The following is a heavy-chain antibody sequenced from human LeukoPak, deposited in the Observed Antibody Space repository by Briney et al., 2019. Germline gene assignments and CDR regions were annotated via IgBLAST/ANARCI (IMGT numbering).Heavy chain of an antibody. Sequence: PSGTLSLTCAVSGGSILTTNWWSWVRQPPGKGPEWIGEVHLSGASNYNPSLKSRVNMSIDKSKNQLSLELTSVTAADTAIYYCTRESGAFSPFGFWGQGTLVTVSS. CDR3: TRESGAFSPFGF. D-gene: IGHD1-26*01. V-gene: IGHV4-4*02. CDR1: GGSILTTNW. J-gene: IGHJ4*02. CDR2: VHLSGAS.